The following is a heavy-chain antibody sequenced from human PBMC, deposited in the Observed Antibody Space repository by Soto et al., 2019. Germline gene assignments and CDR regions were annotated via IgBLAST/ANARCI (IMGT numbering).Heavy chain of an antibody. J-gene: IGHJ5*02. D-gene: IGHD3-3*01. CDR2: IYSGGST. V-gene: IGHV3-66*01. CDR1: GSTVSSNY. Sequence: PGGSLRLSCAASGSTVSSNYMSRVRQAPGKGLEWVSDIYSGGSTYYADSVKGRFTISRDNSKNTLYLQMNSLRAEDTAVYYCARDPAGRPTSFGVVNPFDPWGQGTLVTVPQ. CDR3: ARDPAGRPTSFGVVNPFDP.